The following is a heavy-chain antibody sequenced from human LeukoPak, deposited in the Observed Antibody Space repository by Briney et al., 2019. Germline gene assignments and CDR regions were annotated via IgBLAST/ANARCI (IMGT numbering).Heavy chain of an antibody. Sequence: PGGSLRLSCAASGFTFSHFWMHWVRQVPGKGLVWVSRISNDGSRTAYADSVKGRFTISRDNAKNTVYLQMNSLRAEDTAIYYCVRDAEALQLERQDFDHWGQGNLVTVSS. CDR3: VRDAEALQLERQDFDH. V-gene: IGHV3-74*01. J-gene: IGHJ4*02. CDR1: GFTFSHFW. D-gene: IGHD1-1*01. CDR2: ISNDGSRT.